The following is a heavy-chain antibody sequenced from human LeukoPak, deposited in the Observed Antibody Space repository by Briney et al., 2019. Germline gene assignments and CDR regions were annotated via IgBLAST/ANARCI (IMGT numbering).Heavy chain of an antibody. CDR1: GGSFSGYY. D-gene: IGHD6-13*01. Sequence: PSKTLSLTCAVYGGSFSGYYWSWIRQPPGKGLEWIGEINHSGSTNYNPSLKSRVTISVDTSKNQFSLKLSSVTAADTAVYYCARRGRIAAAGRRANYYYYYYMDVWGKGTTVTISS. V-gene: IGHV4-34*01. J-gene: IGHJ6*03. CDR3: ARRGRIAAAGRRANYYYYYYMDV. CDR2: INHSGST.